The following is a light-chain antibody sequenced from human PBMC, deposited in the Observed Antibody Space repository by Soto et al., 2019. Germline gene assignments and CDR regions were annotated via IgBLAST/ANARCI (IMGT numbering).Light chain of an antibody. CDR3: QQRNVWPPIT. Sequence: VLTQSPDTLCVSPGERATLSCRVSQSIHTSLAWYQQKSGKPPRLVIYDSTLRANGVPDRFGGSRSGTEFTLTINCLEPEGFAVYYCQQRNVWPPITFGQGTRLEIK. CDR1: QSIHTS. J-gene: IGKJ5*01. V-gene: IGKV3-11*01. CDR2: DST.